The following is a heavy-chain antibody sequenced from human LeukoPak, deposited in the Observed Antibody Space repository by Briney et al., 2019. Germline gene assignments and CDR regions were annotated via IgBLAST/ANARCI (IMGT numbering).Heavy chain of an antibody. CDR1: GGSITNYY. CDR2: IYSSGST. D-gene: IGHD4-23*01. V-gene: IGHV4-4*09. Sequence: PSETLSLTCTVSGGSITNYYWSWIRQPPGKGLEWIGDIYSSGSTNYNPSLKSRIAISVDTSKSQFSLRLTSVTAADTAVYYCARGIFYGGRNQYIWFDLWGQGTLVTVSS. J-gene: IGHJ5*02. CDR3: ARGIFYGGRNQYIWFDL.